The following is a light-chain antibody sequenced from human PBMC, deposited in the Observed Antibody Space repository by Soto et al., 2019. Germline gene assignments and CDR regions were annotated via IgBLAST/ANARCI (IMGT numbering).Light chain of an antibody. CDR2: GAS. V-gene: IGKV3-20*01. J-gene: IGKJ1*01. CDR1: QSVSSNY. Sequence: ESVLTQSPGTLSLSPGERATLSCRASQSVSSNYLAWHQQKPGQAPMLLIYGASTRATGIPDRFSGSGSGTDFTLTISRLEPEDSAVYYCQQYGSSPTWTFGQGTKVDIK. CDR3: QQYGSSPTWT.